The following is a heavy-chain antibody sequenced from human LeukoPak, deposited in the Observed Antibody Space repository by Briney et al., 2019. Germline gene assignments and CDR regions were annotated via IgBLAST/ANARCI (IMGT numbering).Heavy chain of an antibody. Sequence: SETLSLTCAVYGGSFSGYYWSWIRQPPGKGLEWIGEINHSGSTNYNPSLKSRLTISVDTPKNRFSLRLTSVTAADTAVYYCARHSETCSGGSCFLDYFDYWGQGTLVTVSS. CDR2: INHSGST. V-gene: IGHV4-34*01. D-gene: IGHD2-15*01. J-gene: IGHJ4*02. CDR1: GGSFSGYY. CDR3: ARHSETCSGGSCFLDYFDY.